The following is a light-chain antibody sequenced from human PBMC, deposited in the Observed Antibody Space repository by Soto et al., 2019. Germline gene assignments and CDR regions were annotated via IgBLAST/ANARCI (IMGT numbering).Light chain of an antibody. V-gene: IGLV2-8*01. J-gene: IGLJ2*01. CDR1: SSDVGGYNY. CDR3: SSYAGSNNVI. CDR2: EVT. Sequence: QSALTQPSSASGSPGQSVAISCTGTSSDVGGYNYVSWYQQHPGKAPKLMLYEVTKRPSGVPDRFSGSKSGNTASLTVSGLLAEDEADYYCSSYAGSNNVIFGGGTKVTVL.